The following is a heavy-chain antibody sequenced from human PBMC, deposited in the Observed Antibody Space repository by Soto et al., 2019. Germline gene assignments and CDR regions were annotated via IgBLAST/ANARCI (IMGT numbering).Heavy chain of an antibody. J-gene: IGHJ4*02. CDR2: INAGNGNT. Sequence: ASVNVSCKASGYTFTSYAMHWVRQAPGQRLEWMGWINAGNGNTKYSQKFQGRVTITRDTSASTAYMELSSLRSEDTAVYYCARGYPHRGHAYWGQGTLVPVSS. CDR1: GYTFTSYA. CDR3: ARGYPHRGHAY. D-gene: IGHD3-10*01. V-gene: IGHV1-3*01.